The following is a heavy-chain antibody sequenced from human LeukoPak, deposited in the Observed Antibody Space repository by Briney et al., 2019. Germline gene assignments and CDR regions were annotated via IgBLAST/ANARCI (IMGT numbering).Heavy chain of an antibody. Sequence: GGSLRLSCAASGFTFSSYAMHWVRQAPGKGLEWVAVISYDGSNKYYADSVKGRFTISRDNSKNTLYLQMNSLRAEDTAVYYCARARWRPYDYGDFGGSVLDAFDIWGQGTMVTVSS. CDR2: ISYDGSNK. V-gene: IGHV3-30-3*01. CDR1: GFTFSSYA. CDR3: ARARWRPYDYGDFGGSVLDAFDI. D-gene: IGHD4-17*01. J-gene: IGHJ3*02.